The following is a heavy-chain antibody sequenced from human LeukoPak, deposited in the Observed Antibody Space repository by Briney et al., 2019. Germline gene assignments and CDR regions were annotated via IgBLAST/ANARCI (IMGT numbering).Heavy chain of an antibody. CDR1: GYTFTSYG. J-gene: IGHJ4*02. Sequence: GASVTVSFKASGYTFTSYGISWVRQAPGQGMEWMGWISAYNGNTNYAQKLQGRVTMTTDTSTSTAYMELRSLRSDDTAVYYCARLDCSSTSCHSDYWGQGTLVTVSS. CDR3: ARLDCSSTSCHSDY. V-gene: IGHV1-18*01. D-gene: IGHD2-2*01. CDR2: ISAYNGNT.